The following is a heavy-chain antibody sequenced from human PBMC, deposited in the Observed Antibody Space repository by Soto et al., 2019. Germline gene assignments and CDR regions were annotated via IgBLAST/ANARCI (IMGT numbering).Heavy chain of an antibody. CDR3: ARVRRYSSSWHRPTNWFDP. D-gene: IGHD6-13*01. V-gene: IGHV4-34*01. CDR1: GGSFSGYY. J-gene: IGHJ5*02. CDR2: INHSGST. Sequence: SETLSLTCAVYGGSFSGYYWSWTRQPPGKGLEWIGEINHSGSTNYNPSLKSRVTISVDTSKNQFSLKLSSVTAADTAVYYCARVRRYSSSWHRPTNWFDPWGQGTLVTVSS.